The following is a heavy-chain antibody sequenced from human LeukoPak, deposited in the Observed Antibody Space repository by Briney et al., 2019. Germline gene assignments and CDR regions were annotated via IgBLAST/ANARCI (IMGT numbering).Heavy chain of an antibody. D-gene: IGHD5/OR15-5a*01. CDR2: IGATGAT. Sequence: PGRSLRLSCVASGFTFSNYEMLWVRQGRGGNLEWVSAIGATGATYYADSVQGRFTISRDDAKASLYLQMNSLRAGDTAVYFCARDLGTGSVYTNRFDPWGQGTLVTVSS. V-gene: IGHV3-13*01. CDR1: GFTFSNYE. J-gene: IGHJ5*02. CDR3: ARDLGTGSVYTNRFDP.